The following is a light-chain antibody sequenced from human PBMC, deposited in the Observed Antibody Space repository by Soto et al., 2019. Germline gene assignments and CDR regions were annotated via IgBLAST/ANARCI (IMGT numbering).Light chain of an antibody. Sequence: EIVLTQSPGTPSLSPGERATLSCRASQSVSSSYLAWYQQRPGQAPRLLIYGASSRAAGIPDRFSGSGSGTDFALTIARLEPEDFAVYYCQQYDSSPSFGPGTKVDIK. J-gene: IGKJ3*01. CDR3: QQYDSSPS. V-gene: IGKV3-20*01. CDR2: GAS. CDR1: QSVSSSY.